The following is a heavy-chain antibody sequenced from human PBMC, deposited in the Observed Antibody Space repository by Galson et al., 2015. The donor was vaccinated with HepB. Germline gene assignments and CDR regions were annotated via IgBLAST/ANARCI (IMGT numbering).Heavy chain of an antibody. D-gene: IGHD5-18*01. CDR2: FDPEDGET. J-gene: IGHJ6*02. V-gene: IGHV1-24*01. CDR3: ATKNVDTAIGSYYYYGMDV. CDR1: GYTLTELS. Sequence: SVKVSCKVSGYTLTELSMHWVRQAPGKGLEWMGGFDPEDGETTYAQKFQGRVTMTEDTSTDTAYMELSSLRSEDTAVYYCATKNVDTAIGSYYYYGMDVWGRGTTVTVSS.